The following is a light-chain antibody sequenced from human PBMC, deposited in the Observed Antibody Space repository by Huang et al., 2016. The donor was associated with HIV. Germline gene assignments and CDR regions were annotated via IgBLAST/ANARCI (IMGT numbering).Light chain of an antibody. Sequence: DIVLTQSPATLSLSPGERATLSCRASQSVSSYLAWYQQKPGQAPSLLIYDASNRATGIPARFNGSGSGTDYTLTISSLEPEDFAVYSCQQRSNWPPSITFGQGTRLEIK. J-gene: IGKJ5*01. CDR2: DAS. CDR3: QQRSNWPPSIT. CDR1: QSVSSY. V-gene: IGKV3-11*01.